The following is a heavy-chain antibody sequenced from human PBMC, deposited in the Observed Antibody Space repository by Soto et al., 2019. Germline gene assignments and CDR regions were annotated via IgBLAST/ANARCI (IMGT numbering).Heavy chain of an antibody. V-gene: IGHV3-7*01. CDR3: ARDSGTSDY. CDR1: GFTFSTFW. J-gene: IGHJ4*02. Sequence: EVQLVESGGGSVQPGGSLRLSCAASGFTFSTFWMCWVRQAPGKGLEWVANIKQDGSETYYVDSVKGRFTISRDNAKNSLYLQMNSLRAEDTAVYYCARDSGTSDYWGQGTLVTVSS. D-gene: IGHD1-1*01. CDR2: IKQDGSET.